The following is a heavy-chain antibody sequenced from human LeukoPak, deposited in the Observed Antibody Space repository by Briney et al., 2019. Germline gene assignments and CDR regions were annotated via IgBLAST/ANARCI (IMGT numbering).Heavy chain of an antibody. CDR3: AKDRTLYSSSWYYFDY. D-gene: IGHD6-13*01. J-gene: IGHJ4*02. CDR2: ISDSGVST. Sequence: GGSLRLSCAASGFTFSNYAMTWVRQAPGKGLEWVSTISDSGVSTYYADSVKGRFTISRDNSKNTLYLQMNSLRAEDTAVYYCAKDRTLYSSSWYYFDYWGQGTLVTVSS. V-gene: IGHV3-23*01. CDR1: GFTFSNYA.